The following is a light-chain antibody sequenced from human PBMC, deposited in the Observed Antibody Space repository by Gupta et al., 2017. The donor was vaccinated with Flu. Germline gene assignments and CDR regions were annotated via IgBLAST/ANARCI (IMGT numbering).Light chain of an antibody. J-gene: IGKJ2*01. CDR3: MQTSHWPYT. CDR2: KVS. Sequence: VVVTPSPLYLPVTPGQQTYISCTPSESLIHRDGITYLNWFHQRPGQSPRRLIYKVSNRDSGVPDRFSGSGSGTDFTLTISRVEPEDVGAYYCMQTSHWPYTLGEGTNLEIK. V-gene: IGKV2-30*02. CDR1: ESLIHRDGITY.